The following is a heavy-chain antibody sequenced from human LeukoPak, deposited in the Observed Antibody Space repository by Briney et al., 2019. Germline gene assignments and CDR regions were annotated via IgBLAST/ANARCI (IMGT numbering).Heavy chain of an antibody. Sequence: PEWSVRLSCAASGFTFSDYYMSWIRQAPGKGLEWVSYISNNGSTIYYADSVKGRFTISRDNAKNSLYLQMNSPRAEDTARYYCVRLRRNSDRSGYYYFYNYWGQGIQVTDSS. J-gene: IGHJ4*02. CDR2: ISNNGSTI. V-gene: IGHV3-11*04. CDR1: GFTFSDYY. D-gene: IGHD3-22*01. CDR3: VRLRRNSDRSGYYYFYNY.